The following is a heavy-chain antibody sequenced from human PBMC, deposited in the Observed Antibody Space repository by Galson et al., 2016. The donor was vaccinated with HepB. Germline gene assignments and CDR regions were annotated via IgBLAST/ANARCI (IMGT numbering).Heavy chain of an antibody. Sequence: SLRLSCAASGFTLSNYAMNWVRQAPGEGLEWVSAISCFGGSKYYSDSVKGRFTISRDSSKNTLYLQMDSLRAEDTAVYYCAKEGSIFGRLMTPFVNWGQGTLVTVSS. D-gene: IGHD3/OR15-3a*01. CDR3: AKEGSIFGRLMTPFVN. V-gene: IGHV3-23*01. CDR1: GFTLSNYA. CDR2: ISCFGGSK. J-gene: IGHJ4*02.